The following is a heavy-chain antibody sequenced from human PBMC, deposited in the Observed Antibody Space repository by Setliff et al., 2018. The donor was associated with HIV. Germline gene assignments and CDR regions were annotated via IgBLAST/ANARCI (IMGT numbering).Heavy chain of an antibody. J-gene: IGHJ6*04. Sequence: SVKVSCKASGDTFNSHAISWVRQAPGQGLEWMGGIIPIFGTPNYAQKFKGRLTITTDESTSTVYMELSSLRSEDTAVYYCARDSRDIVVVIAPEPEPYYYYGMDVWGEGTTVTVSS. CDR2: IIPIFGTP. CDR1: GDTFNSHA. CDR3: ARDSRDIVVVIAPEPEPYYYYGMDV. D-gene: IGHD2-15*01. V-gene: IGHV1-69*05.